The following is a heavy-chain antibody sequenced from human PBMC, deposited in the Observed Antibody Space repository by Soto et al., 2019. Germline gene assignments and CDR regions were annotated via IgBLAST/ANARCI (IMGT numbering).Heavy chain of an antibody. D-gene: IGHD2-2*01. V-gene: IGHV4-39*07. CDR2: VYYSGST. J-gene: IGHJ4*02. Sequence: SETLSLTCTVSGGSISSSSYYWGWIRQPPGKGLEWIGSVYYSGSTYYNPSLKSRVTISVDTSKNQFSLRLTSVTAADTAVYFCARVRTEYAGLDYWGQGTLVTVSS. CDR3: ARVRTEYAGLDY. CDR1: GGSISSSSYY.